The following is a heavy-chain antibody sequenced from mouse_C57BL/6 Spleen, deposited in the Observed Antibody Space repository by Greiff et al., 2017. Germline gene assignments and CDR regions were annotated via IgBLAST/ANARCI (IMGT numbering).Heavy chain of an antibody. CDR1: GYTFTEYT. Sequence: LQESGAELVKPGASVKLSCKASGYTFTEYTIHWVKQRSGQGLEWIGWFYPGSGSIKYNEKFKDKATLTADKSSSTVYMELSRLTSEDSAVYFCARHGHYGYDDEGIWFAYWGQGTLVTVSA. D-gene: IGHD2-2*01. V-gene: IGHV1-62-2*01. CDR3: ARHGHYGYDDEGIWFAY. J-gene: IGHJ3*01. CDR2: FYPGSGSI.